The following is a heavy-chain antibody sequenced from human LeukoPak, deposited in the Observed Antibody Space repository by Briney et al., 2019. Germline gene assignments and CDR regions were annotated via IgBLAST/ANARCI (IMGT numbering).Heavy chain of an antibody. D-gene: IGHD5-18*01. V-gene: IGHV3-33*06. J-gene: IGHJ4*02. Sequence: PGGSLRLSCAASGFDFNNYGMHWVRQAPGRGLDWVAVIWYDGTTRYNEDSVKGRFTISRDNSNSTLYLQVNSLRVEDTAVYYCAKDGLDDTAMLRDWGQGTLVTVSS. CDR2: IWYDGTTR. CDR3: AKDGLDDTAMLRD. CDR1: GFDFNNYG.